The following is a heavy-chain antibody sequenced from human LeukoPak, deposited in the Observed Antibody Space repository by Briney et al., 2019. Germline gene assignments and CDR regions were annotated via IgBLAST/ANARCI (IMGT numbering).Heavy chain of an antibody. D-gene: IGHD6-13*01. J-gene: IGHJ6*03. V-gene: IGHV4-34*01. CDR2: IYHSGST. CDR1: GGSFSGYY. Sequence: SETLSLTCAVYGGSFSGYYWGWIRQPPGKGLEWIGSIYHSGSTYYNPSLKSRVTISVDKSKNQFSLKLSSVTAADTAVYYCARGVASSSWSYYYYYMDVWGKGTTVTVSS. CDR3: ARGVASSSWSYYYYYMDV.